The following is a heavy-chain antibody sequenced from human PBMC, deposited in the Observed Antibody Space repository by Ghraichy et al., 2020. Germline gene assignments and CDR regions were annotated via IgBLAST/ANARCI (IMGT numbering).Heavy chain of an antibody. CDR3: ARDKNRITGTTGSYYYYGMDV. J-gene: IGHJ6*02. V-gene: IGHV3-30-3*01. CDR2: ISYDGSNK. CDR1: GFTFSSYA. Sequence: GGSLGLSCAASGFTFSSYAMHWVRQAPGKGLEWVAVISYDGSNKYYADSVKGRFTISRDNSKNTLYLQMNSLRAEDTAVYYCARDKNRITGTTGSYYYYGMDVWGQGTTVTVSS. D-gene: IGHD1-7*01.